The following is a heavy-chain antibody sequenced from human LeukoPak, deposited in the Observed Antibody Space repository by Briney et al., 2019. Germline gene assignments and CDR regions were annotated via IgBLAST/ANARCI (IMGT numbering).Heavy chain of an antibody. V-gene: IGHV3-48*01. CDR1: GFTFSSYS. D-gene: IGHD3-10*01. J-gene: IGHJ4*02. Sequence: GGSLRLSCAASGFTFSSYSMNWVRQAPGKGLEWVSYISSSSSTIYYADSVKGRFTISRDNAKNSLYLQMNSLRAEDTAVYYCARGHPIWFGEIEDGFDYWGQGTLVTVSS. CDR3: ARGHPIWFGEIEDGFDY. CDR2: ISSSSSTI.